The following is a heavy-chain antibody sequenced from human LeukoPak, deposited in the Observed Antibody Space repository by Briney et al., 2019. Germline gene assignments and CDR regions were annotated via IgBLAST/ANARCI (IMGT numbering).Heavy chain of an antibody. J-gene: IGHJ3*02. CDR2: INPSSGDT. D-gene: IGHD5-24*01. V-gene: IGHV1-2*02. CDR3: ARIRDGYNDAYDI. Sequence: ASVKVSCKASGYIFTGRYMHWVRQAPGQGLEWMGWINPSSGDTNYAQKFQGRVTMTRDTSISTAYMELSRLRSEDTAIYYCARIRDGYNDAYDIWGQGTVVTVPS. CDR1: GYIFTGRY.